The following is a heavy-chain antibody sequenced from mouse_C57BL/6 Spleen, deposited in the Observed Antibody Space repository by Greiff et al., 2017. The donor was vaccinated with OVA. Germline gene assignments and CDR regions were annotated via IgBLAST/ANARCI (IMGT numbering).Heavy chain of an antibody. CDR2: IYPGSGST. CDR1: GYTFTSYW. V-gene: IGHV1-55*01. Sequence: VQLQQPGAELVKPGASVKMSCKASGYTFTSYWITWVKQRPGQGLEWIGDIYPGSGSTNYNEKFKSKATLTVDTSSSTAYMQLSSLTSEDSAVYYCARRDSSGPYYYAMDYWGQGTSVTVSS. J-gene: IGHJ4*01. CDR3: ARRDSSGPYYYAMDY. D-gene: IGHD3-2*02.